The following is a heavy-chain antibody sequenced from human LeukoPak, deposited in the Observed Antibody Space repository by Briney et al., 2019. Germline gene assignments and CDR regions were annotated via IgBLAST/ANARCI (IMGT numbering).Heavy chain of an antibody. Sequence: GGPLRLSCAASGLTFSIHWMNWVRQAPGKGLEWVSGISGSGGSTFYADSVKGRFTIARDNSKNTLYLQMNSLRVEDTAVYYCAKAGMTRFDYWGQGIMVTVSS. CDR3: AKAGMTRFDY. CDR1: GLTFSIHW. D-gene: IGHD1-20*01. V-gene: IGHV3-23*01. CDR2: ISGSGGST. J-gene: IGHJ4*02.